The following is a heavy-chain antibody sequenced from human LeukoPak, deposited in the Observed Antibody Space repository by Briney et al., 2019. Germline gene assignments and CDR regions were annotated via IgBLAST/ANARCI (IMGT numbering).Heavy chain of an antibody. J-gene: IGHJ4*02. D-gene: IGHD1-26*01. CDR1: GFTFSSYG. CDR2: ISYDGSNK. CDR3: AKDLEPQLVGAADY. Sequence: GGSLRLSCAASGFTFSSYGMHWVRQAPGKGLEWVAVISYDGSNKYYADSVKGRFTISRDNSKNTLHLQMNSLRAEDTAVYYCAKDLEPQLVGAADYWGQETLVTVSS. V-gene: IGHV3-30*18.